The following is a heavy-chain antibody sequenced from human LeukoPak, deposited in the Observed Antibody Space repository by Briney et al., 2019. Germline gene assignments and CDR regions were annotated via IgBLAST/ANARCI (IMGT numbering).Heavy chain of an antibody. Sequence: PSVTLSLTCAVYGGSFSGYYWSWIRQPPGKGLEWIGEINHSGSTNYNPSLKSRVTISVDTSKNQFSLKLSSVTAADTAVYYCAGARWLRPIDYWGQGTLVTVSS. V-gene: IGHV4-34*01. J-gene: IGHJ4*02. D-gene: IGHD5-12*01. CDR2: INHSGST. CDR3: AGARWLRPIDY. CDR1: GGSFSGYY.